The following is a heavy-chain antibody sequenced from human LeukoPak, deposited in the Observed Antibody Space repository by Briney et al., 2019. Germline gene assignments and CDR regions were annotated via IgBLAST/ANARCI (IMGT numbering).Heavy chain of an antibody. CDR2: ISSSSSYI. J-gene: IGHJ3*02. D-gene: IGHD6-13*01. V-gene: IGHV3-21*01. CDR3: ERDPSEYSRTGWGAFDI. CDR1: GFTFNRYA. Sequence: GGSLRLSCNTSGFTFNRYAMSWIRQAPGKGLEWVSSISSSSSYIYYADSVKGRFTISRDNAKNSLYLQMNSLRAEDTAVYYWERDPSEYSRTGWGAFDIWGQGTMVTVSS.